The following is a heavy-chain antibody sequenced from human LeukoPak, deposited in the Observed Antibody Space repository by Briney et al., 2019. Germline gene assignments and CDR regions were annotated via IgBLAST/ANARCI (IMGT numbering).Heavy chain of an antibody. Sequence: ASVKVSCKASGYTFTGYYMHWVRQAPGQGLEWMGWINPNSGGTNYAQKFQGWVTMNRDTSISTAYMELSRLRSDDTAVYYCARDRENSSSWYYWFDPWGQGTLVTVSS. CDR3: ARDRENSSSWYYWFDP. J-gene: IGHJ5*02. V-gene: IGHV1-2*04. D-gene: IGHD6-13*01. CDR2: INPNSGGT. CDR1: GYTFTGYY.